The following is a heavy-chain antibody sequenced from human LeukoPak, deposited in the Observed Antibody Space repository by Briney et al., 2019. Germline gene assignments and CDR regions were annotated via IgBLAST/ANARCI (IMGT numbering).Heavy chain of an antibody. D-gene: IGHD2-21*02. CDR1: GSTFSDYY. V-gene: IGHV3-11*04. J-gene: IGHJ3*02. CDR2: ISSSGSTI. CDR3: ARDGDSYGKPNDAFDI. Sequence: GSLRLSCAASGSTFSDYYMSWIRQAPGKGLEWVSYISSSGSTIYYADSVKGRFTISRDNAKNSLYLQMNSLRAEDTAVYYCARDGDSYGKPNDAFDIWGQGTMVTVSS.